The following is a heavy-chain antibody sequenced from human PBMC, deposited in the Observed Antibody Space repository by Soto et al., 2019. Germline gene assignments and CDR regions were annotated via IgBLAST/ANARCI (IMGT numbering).Heavy chain of an antibody. D-gene: IGHD6-19*01. CDR3: VKGGYKTGWPPFDH. CDR1: SFRFSAYG. V-gene: IGHV3-30*18. Sequence: QVKLVEFGGAVVQSGRSLRLSCTASSFRFSAYGMHWVRQAPGKGLEWVALISDDGKTQFFTESVEGRFTISRDNSRNTLYLQMKRLRPEDTAVYYCVKGGYKTGWPPFDHWGHGTRVTVSS. CDR2: ISDDGKTQ. J-gene: IGHJ4*01.